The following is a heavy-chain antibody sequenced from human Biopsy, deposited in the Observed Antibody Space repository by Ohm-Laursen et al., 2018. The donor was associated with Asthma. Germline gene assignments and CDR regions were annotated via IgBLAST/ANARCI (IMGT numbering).Heavy chain of an antibody. V-gene: IGHV3-7*01. Sequence: SLRLSCSASGFTFGDYWMSWVRQVPGKGLEWVANIKHDGTEKNHVDSLKGRFTISRDNSKNTVYLQMNSLRAEDTAVYYCASYEVVTAILPMDVWGQGTTVTVAS. D-gene: IGHD2-21*02. CDR2: IKHDGTEK. CDR3: ASYEVVTAILPMDV. CDR1: GFTFGDYW. J-gene: IGHJ6*02.